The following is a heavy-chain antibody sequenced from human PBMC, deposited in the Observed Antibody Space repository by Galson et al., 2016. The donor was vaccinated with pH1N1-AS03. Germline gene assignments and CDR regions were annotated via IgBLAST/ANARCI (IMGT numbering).Heavy chain of an antibody. CDR3: TRVGRYGNLDF. CDR1: GFSLIAPW. CDR2: IRTKTTDYST. V-gene: IGHV3-15*01. D-gene: IGHD4-11*01. J-gene: IGHJ4*02. Sequence: LRLSCAASGFSLIAPWMAWVRQPPGKGVEWVGLIRTKTTDYSTEYAAPVKGRFTIPRDDSKTTVYLQVNGLNTEDTAVYYCTRVGRYGNLDFWGQGTLVTVSS.